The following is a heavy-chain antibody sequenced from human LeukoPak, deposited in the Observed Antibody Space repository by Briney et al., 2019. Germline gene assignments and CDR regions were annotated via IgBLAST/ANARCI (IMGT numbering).Heavy chain of an antibody. Sequence: PETLSLTCTVSGGSISSSSYYWGWIRQPPGKGLEWIGSIYYSGSTYYNPSLKSRVTISVDTSKNQFSLKLSSVTAADTAVYYCARLSGSGVTIFGVVISVGAFDTWGQGTMVTVSS. V-gene: IGHV4-39*01. CDR1: GGSISSSSYY. J-gene: IGHJ3*02. D-gene: IGHD3-3*01. CDR2: IYYSGST. CDR3: ARLSGSGVTIFGVVISVGAFDT.